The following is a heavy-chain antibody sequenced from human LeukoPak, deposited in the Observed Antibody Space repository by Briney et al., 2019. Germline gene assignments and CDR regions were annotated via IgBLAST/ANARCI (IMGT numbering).Heavy chain of an antibody. CDR3: ERALHAPETDSSGYFPNWFDP. Sequence: GGSLRLSCAASGFAFRSRSMDWVRQAPGKGPEWVSSISSSSNYIEYADSVKGRFTVPRDNVKNSLHLQMNSLRPDDTAIYYCERALHAPETDSSGYFPNWFDPWGQGTLVIVSS. CDR2: ISSSSNYI. CDR1: GFAFRSRS. D-gene: IGHD5-18*01. J-gene: IGHJ5*02. V-gene: IGHV3-21*01.